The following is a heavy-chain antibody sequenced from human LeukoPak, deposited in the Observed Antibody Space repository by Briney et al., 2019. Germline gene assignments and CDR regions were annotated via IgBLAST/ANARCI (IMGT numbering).Heavy chain of an antibody. D-gene: IGHD5-18*01. Sequence: APVTPCPSPSGYTFISYGISGVRQAPGQGLEWMGWISAYDGNTNYAQKLQGRVTITTDTSTSTAYMELRSLRSDDTAVYYCARAVRGYSYAYLPYWGQGTMVTVSS. CDR2: ISAYDGNT. CDR1: GYTFISYG. CDR3: ARAVRGYSYAYLPY. J-gene: IGHJ3*01. V-gene: IGHV1-18*01.